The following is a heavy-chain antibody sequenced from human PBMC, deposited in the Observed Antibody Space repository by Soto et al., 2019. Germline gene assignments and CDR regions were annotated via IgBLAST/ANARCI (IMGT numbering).Heavy chain of an antibody. CDR2: ISSSGSTI. CDR3: ARPRFFEWSNPLDY. J-gene: IGHJ4*02. CDR1: GFTFSDYY. V-gene: IGHV3-11*01. D-gene: IGHD3-3*01. Sequence: GGSLRLSCAASGFTFSDYYMSWIRQAPGKGLEWVSYISSSGSTIYYADSVKGRLTISRDSAKNSLYLQMNSLRAEDTAVYYCARPRFFEWSNPLDYWGQGTLVTVSS.